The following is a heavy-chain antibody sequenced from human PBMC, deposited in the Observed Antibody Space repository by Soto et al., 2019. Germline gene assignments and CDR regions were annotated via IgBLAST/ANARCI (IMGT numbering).Heavy chain of an antibody. D-gene: IGHD3-22*01. CDR1: GYSFTSYW. CDR2: IDPSDSQT. J-gene: IGHJ4*02. Sequence: PGESLKISCKASGYSFTSYWITWVRQKPGKGLEWMGRIDPSDSQTYYSPSFRGHVTISVTKSITTVFLQWSSLRASDTAMYYCARQIYDSDTGPNFQYYFDSWGQGTPVTVSS. CDR3: ARQIYDSDTGPNFQYYFDS. V-gene: IGHV5-10-1*01.